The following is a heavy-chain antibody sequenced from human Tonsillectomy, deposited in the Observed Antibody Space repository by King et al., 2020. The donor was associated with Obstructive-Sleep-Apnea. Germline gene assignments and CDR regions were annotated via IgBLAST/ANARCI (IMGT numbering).Heavy chain of an antibody. V-gene: IGHV3-21*01. J-gene: IGHJ4*02. CDR1: GFTFSSYS. CDR2: ISGSSSYI. D-gene: IGHD6-13*01. Sequence: VQLVESGGGLVKPGGSLRLSCAASGFTFSSYSMNWVRQAPGKGLEWVSSISGSSSYIYYADSVKGRFTISRDNAKNSLYLQMNSLRAEDTAVYYCARAQTIAVAGIDHWGQGTLVTVSS. CDR3: ARAQTIAVAGIDH.